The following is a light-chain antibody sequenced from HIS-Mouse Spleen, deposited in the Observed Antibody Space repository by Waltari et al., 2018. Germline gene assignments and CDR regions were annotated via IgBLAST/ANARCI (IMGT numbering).Light chain of an antibody. CDR3: MQALQTPT. V-gene: IGKV2-28*01. CDR1: QSLLHSNGYNY. Sequence: DIVMTQSPLSLPVTPGEPASISCRSSQSLLHSNGYNYLDWYLQKPGQSPQLLIYLGCNRASGVPDRFSGSGSGTDFRLKISRVEAEDVGVYYCMQALQTPTFGQGTRLEIK. J-gene: IGKJ5*01. CDR2: LGC.